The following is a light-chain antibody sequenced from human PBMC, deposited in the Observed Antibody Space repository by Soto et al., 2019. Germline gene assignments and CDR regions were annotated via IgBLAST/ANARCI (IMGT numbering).Light chain of an antibody. V-gene: IGLV2-23*02. CDR3: CSYAGSSTNYV. CDR2: EVS. Sequence: QSALTQPASVSGSPGQSITISCTGTSSDVGSYNLVSWYQQHPGKAPKLMIYEVSKRPSGVSNRFSGSKSGNTASLTIFGLQAEDEADYYCCSYAGSSTNYVFGTGTKVTVL. J-gene: IGLJ1*01. CDR1: SSDVGSYNL.